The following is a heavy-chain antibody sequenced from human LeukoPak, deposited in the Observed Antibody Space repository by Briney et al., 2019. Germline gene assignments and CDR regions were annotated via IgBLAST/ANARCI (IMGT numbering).Heavy chain of an antibody. CDR3: ARQDTAMVHYYYYGMDV. V-gene: IGHV3-30*03. Sequence: GSLRLSCAASGFTFSTYGMHWVRQAPGKGLEWVAVISYDGRNKYYADSVKGRFTISRDNSKNTLYLQMNSLRAEDTAVYYCARQDTAMVHYYYYGMDVWGQGTTVTVSS. J-gene: IGHJ6*02. D-gene: IGHD5-18*01. CDR1: GFTFSTYG. CDR2: ISYDGRNK.